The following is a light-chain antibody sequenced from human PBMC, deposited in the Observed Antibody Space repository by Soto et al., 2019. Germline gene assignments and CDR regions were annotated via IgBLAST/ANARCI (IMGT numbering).Light chain of an antibody. CDR3: QQRNVWPPVT. J-gene: IGKJ5*01. CDR1: QSFISN. CDR2: GEF. V-gene: IGKV3-11*01. Sequence: EIVMTQSPATLSVSPGERATLSCRASQSFISNLSWYHHKPCHAPRLLIYGEFNRDTGIPARFSGSGSGTDFTLTISSLEPEDSAIYDCQQRNVWPPVTFGLGTRLEIK.